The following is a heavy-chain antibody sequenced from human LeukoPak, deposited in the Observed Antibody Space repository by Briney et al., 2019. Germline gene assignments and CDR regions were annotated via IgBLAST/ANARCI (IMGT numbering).Heavy chain of an antibody. J-gene: IGHJ4*02. CDR1: GGSISSYY. V-gene: IGHV4-59*10. CDR3: AGSGAGWFGEEEDYFDY. D-gene: IGHD3-10*01. Sequence: SETLSLTCAVYGGSISSYYWSWIRQPAGKGLEWIGRIYTSGSTNYNPSLKSRVTMSVDTSKNQFSLKLSSVTAADTAVYYCAGSGAGWFGEEEDYFDYWGQGTLVTVSS. CDR2: IYTSGST.